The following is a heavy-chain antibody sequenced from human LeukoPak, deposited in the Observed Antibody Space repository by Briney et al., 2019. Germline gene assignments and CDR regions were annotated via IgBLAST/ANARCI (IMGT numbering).Heavy chain of an antibody. J-gene: IGHJ4*02. Sequence: ASVKVSCKASGYSFTSNYIHWVRQAPGQGLEWMGGIIPIFGTANYAQKFQGRVTITADESTSTAYMELSSLRSEDTAVYYCARDRDWAGYSYGFYYWGQGTLVTVSS. CDR2: IIPIFGTA. D-gene: IGHD5-18*01. CDR1: GYSFTSNY. CDR3: ARDRDWAGYSYGFYY. V-gene: IGHV1-69*13.